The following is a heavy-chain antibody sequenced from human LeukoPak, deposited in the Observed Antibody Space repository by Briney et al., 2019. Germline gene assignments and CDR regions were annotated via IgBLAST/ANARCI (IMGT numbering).Heavy chain of an antibody. Sequence: SETLSLTCAVYGGSFSGYYWRWIRQPPGKGLEWIGEINHSGSTNYNPSLKSRVTISVDTSKNQFSLKLSSVTAADTAVYYCAGATERIRYYYYYMDVWGKGSTVTVYS. CDR3: AGATERIRYYYYYMDV. D-gene: IGHD4-11*01. CDR2: INHSGST. J-gene: IGHJ6*03. V-gene: IGHV4-34*01. CDR1: GGSFSGYY.